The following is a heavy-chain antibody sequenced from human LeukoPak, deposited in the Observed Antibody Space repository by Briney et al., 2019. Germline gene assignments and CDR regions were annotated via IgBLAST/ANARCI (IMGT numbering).Heavy chain of an antibody. Sequence: ASVKVSCKASGYTFTSYGISWVRQAPGQGLEWMGWISGYNGNTNYTQKLQGRVAMTTDTSTSTAYMELRSLRSDDTAVYYCARDEDYFEYWGQGTLVSVSS. V-gene: IGHV1-18*01. CDR1: GYTFTSYG. CDR2: ISGYNGNT. CDR3: ARDEDYFEY. J-gene: IGHJ4*02.